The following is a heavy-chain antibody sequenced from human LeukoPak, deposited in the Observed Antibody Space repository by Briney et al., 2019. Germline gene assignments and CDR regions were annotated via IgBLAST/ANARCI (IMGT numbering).Heavy chain of an antibody. CDR1: GGSISSGGYY. V-gene: IGHV4-31*03. CDR3: ALYYDFWSGEYGRGFDY. CDR2: IYYSGST. J-gene: IGHJ4*02. Sequence: PSETLSLTCTVSGGSISSGGYYWSWIRQHPGKGLEWIGYIYYSGSTYYNPSLKSRVTISVDTSKNQFSLKLSSVTAADTAAYYCALYYDFWSGEYGRGFDYWGQGTLVTVSS. D-gene: IGHD3-3*01.